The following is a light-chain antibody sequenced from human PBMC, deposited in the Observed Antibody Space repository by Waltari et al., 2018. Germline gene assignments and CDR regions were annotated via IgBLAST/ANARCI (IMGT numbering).Light chain of an antibody. Sequence: QLMLTQSPSASASLGASVKLTCTLSSGHSSYAIAWPQQQPEKGPRYLMKVNSDGSHIKGDGIPDRFSGSSSGAERYLTISSLQSEDEADYYCQTGGFGIWVFGGWTKLTVL. CDR3: QTGGFGIWV. J-gene: IGLJ3*02. CDR1: SGHSSYA. V-gene: IGLV4-69*01. CDR2: VNSDGSH.